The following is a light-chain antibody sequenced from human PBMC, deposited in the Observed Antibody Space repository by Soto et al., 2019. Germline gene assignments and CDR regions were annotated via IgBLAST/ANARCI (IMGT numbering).Light chain of an antibody. V-gene: IGLV2-23*03. CDR3: CSYAGSSTFVV. CDR1: SSDVGSYNL. J-gene: IGLJ2*01. Sequence: LTQPASVSGSPGQSITISCTGTSSDVGSYNLVSWYQQHPGKAPKLMIYEGSKRPSGVSNRFSGSKSGNTASLTISGLQAEDEADYYCCSYAGSSTFVVFGGGTQLTVL. CDR2: EGS.